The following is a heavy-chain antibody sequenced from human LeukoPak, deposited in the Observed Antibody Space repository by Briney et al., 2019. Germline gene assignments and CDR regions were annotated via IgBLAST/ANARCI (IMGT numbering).Heavy chain of an antibody. V-gene: IGHV3-74*01. CDR2: IKSDGSST. CDR1: GFTFSNYY. Sequence: GGSLRLSCAASGFTFSNYYMHWVRQAPGEGLVWVSRIKSDGSSTTYADSVKGRFTISRDSAKNTLYLQMNSLRAEDTAVYYCARAGDSQTYQLDYWGQGTLVTVSS. J-gene: IGHJ4*02. CDR3: ARAGDSQTYQLDY. D-gene: IGHD2-2*01.